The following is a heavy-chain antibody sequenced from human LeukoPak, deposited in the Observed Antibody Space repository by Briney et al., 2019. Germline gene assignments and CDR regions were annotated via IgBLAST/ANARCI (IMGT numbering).Heavy chain of an antibody. CDR1: GGTFSSYA. CDR3: ATFGYCSSTSCFEPYYFDY. CDR2: IIPIFGTA. D-gene: IGHD2-2*01. Sequence: SVKVSCKASGGTFSSYAISWVRQAPGQGLEWMGGIIPIFGTANYAQKFQGRVTITADTSTDTAYMELSSLRAEDTAVYYCATFGYCSSTSCFEPYYFDYWGQGTLVTVSS. J-gene: IGHJ4*02. V-gene: IGHV1-69*06.